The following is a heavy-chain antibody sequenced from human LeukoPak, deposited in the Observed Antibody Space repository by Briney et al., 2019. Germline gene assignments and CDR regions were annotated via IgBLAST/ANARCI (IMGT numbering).Heavy chain of an antibody. D-gene: IGHD3-22*01. CDR1: GGSINTITNY. CDR3: ARVRGMSRGYESFDY. V-gene: IGHV4-39*07. J-gene: IGHJ4*02. CDR2: IYYSGST. Sequence: PSETLSLTCTVSGGSINTITNYWGWIRQPPGKGLEWIGSIYYSGSTYFNPSLKSRATISIDTSKNQFSLKLTSVTAADTAVYYCARVRGMSRGYESFDYWGQGTLVTVSS.